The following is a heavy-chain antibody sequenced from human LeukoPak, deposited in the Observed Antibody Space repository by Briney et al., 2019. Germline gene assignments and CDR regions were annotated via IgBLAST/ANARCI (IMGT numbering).Heavy chain of an antibody. Sequence: GGSLRLSCAASGFTFTNYGMIWVRQAPGRGLEWVSAISGSGRSTYYADAVKGRFTICRDNSKNTLYVQMNSPRATATAVHYCPKAGNAARITGTTRRYSYSYIDAWGKGTPVTISS. V-gene: IGHV3-23*01. CDR3: PKAGNAARITGTTRRYSYSYIDA. CDR2: ISGSGRST. D-gene: IGHD1-20*01. CDR1: GFTFTNYG. J-gene: IGHJ6*03.